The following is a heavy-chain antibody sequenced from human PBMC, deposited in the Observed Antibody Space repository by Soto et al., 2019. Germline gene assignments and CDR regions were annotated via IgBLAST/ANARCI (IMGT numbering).Heavy chain of an antibody. CDR1: GGSFSGYY. D-gene: IGHD4-17*01. CDR2: INHNGST. J-gene: IGHJ3*02. Sequence: PSETLSLTCAFYGGSFSGYYWSWIRQPPGKGLEWIGEINHNGSTNYNPSLKSRVTISVDTSKNQFSLKLSSVTAADTAVYYCASVGHDYGDSGAFDIWGQGTMVTVSS. CDR3: ASVGHDYGDSGAFDI. V-gene: IGHV4-34*01.